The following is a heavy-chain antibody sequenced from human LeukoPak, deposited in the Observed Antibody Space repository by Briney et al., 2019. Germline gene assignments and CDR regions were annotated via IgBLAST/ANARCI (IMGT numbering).Heavy chain of an antibody. J-gene: IGHJ6*02. V-gene: IGHV3-9*01. D-gene: IGHD2-2*02. CDR1: GFTFDDYA. CDR3: AKGHCSSTSCYRGPHYYYGMDV. Sequence: GRSLRLSCAASGFTFDDYAMHWVRQAPGKGLEWVSGISWNSGSIGYADSVKGRFTNSRDNAKNSLHLQMNSLRAEDTALYYCAKGHCSSTSCYRGPHYYYGMDVWGQGTTVTVSS. CDR2: ISWNSGSI.